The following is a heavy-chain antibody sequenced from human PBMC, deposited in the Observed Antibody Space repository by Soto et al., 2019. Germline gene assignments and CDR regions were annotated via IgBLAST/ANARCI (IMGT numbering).Heavy chain of an antibody. CDR2: ISGSGTGT. V-gene: IGHV3-23*01. Sequence: GGSLRLSCAASGFTFSSYAMSWVRQAPGKGLEWVSAISGSGTGTYYADAVKGRFTISRDNSKNTLYLQMNSLRAEDTAVYYCATHRDTAMVTLYFPHWGQGTLVTVSS. D-gene: IGHD5-18*01. J-gene: IGHJ1*01. CDR1: GFTFSSYA. CDR3: ATHRDTAMVTLYFPH.